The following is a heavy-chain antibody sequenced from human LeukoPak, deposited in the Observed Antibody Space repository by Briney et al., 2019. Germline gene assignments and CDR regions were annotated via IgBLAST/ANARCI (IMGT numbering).Heavy chain of an antibody. CDR1: GFTVSSNY. J-gene: IGHJ4*02. D-gene: IGHD4-23*01. Sequence: PGGSLRLSCAASGFTVSSNYMSWVRQAPGKGLEWVSVIYSGGSTYYADSVKGRFTISRHNSKNTLYLQMNSLRAEDTAVYYCARGGGGNYLYNFDYWGQGTLVTVSS. CDR3: ARGGGGNYLYNFDY. V-gene: IGHV3-53*04. CDR2: IYSGGST.